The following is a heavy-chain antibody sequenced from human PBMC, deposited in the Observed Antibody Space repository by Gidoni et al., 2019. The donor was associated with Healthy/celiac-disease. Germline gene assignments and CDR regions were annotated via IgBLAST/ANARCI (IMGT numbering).Heavy chain of an antibody. D-gene: IGHD3-22*01. CDR3: ARDSYYDSSGYRSFDY. J-gene: IGHJ4*02. CDR1: GGSISSYY. CDR2: IYYSGST. V-gene: IGHV4-59*01. Sequence: QVQLQESGPGLVKPSETLSLTCTVSGGSISSYYLSWILQPPGKGLEWIGYIYYSGSTNYNPALKSRVTIAVDTSKNQCSLKLSSVTAADTAVYYCARDSYYDSSGYRSFDYWGQGTLVTVSS.